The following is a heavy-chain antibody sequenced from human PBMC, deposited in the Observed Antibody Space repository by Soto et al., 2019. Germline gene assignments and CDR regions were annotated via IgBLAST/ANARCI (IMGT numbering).Heavy chain of an antibody. CDR3: ARGYCSSTICYIWDNWFDP. CDR2: IYYSGRT. V-gene: IGHV4-59*01. CDR1: GGSISSYY. J-gene: IGHJ5*02. D-gene: IGHD2-2*02. Sequence: QVQLQESGPGLVKPSETLSLTCTVSGGSISSYYWSWIRQPPGKGLEWIGYIYYSGRTNYNPSLKSRVNISGDTSKNQFSLKLSAVTAADTAVYYCARGYCSSTICYIWDNWFDPWGQGTLVTVSS.